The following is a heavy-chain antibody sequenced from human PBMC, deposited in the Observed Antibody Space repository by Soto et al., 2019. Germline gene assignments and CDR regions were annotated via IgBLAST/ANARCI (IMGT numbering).Heavy chain of an antibody. Sequence: PGESLKISCKASGYSFTSYWIGWVRQTPGKGLEWMGILLPDDSDTKYSPSIQGRFTISAGRSMTPAYLHLSSLESSDSATYLCARHGFSNPCCSAADVWRQGNTVIVSS. CDR3: ARHGFSNPCCSAADV. CDR2: LLPDDSDT. V-gene: IGHV5-51*01. CDR1: GYSFTSYW. D-gene: IGHD5-18*01. J-gene: IGHJ6*02.